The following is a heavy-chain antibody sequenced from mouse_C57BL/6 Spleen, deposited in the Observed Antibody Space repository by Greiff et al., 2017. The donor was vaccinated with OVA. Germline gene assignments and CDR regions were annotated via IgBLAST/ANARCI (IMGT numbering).Heavy chain of an antibody. Sequence: QVQLQQSGPELVKPGASVKISCKASGYTFTDYYINWVKQRPGQGLEWIGWLFPGSGSTYYNEKFKGKATLTVDKSSSTAYMLLSSLTSEDSAVYFCANYYGSSHWYFDVWGTGTTVTVSS. V-gene: IGHV1-75*01. J-gene: IGHJ1*03. CDR2: LFPGSGST. D-gene: IGHD1-1*01. CDR3: ANYYGSSHWYFDV. CDR1: GYTFTDYY.